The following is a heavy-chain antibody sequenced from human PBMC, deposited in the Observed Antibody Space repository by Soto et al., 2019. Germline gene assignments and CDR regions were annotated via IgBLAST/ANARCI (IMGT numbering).Heavy chain of an antibody. CDR3: ARESGYCSSTSCTTDAFDI. D-gene: IGHD2-2*01. CDR2: IWYDGSNK. J-gene: IGHJ3*02. CDR1: GFTFSSYG. V-gene: IGHV3-33*01. Sequence: GGSLRLSCAASGFTFSSYGMHWVRQAPGKGLEWVAVIWYDGSNKYYADSVKGRFTISRDNSKNTLYLQMNSLRAEDTAVYYCARESGYCSSTSCTTDAFDIWGQGTMVTVSS.